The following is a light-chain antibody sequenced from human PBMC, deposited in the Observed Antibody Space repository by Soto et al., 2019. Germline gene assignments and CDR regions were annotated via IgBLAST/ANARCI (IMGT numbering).Light chain of an antibody. CDR2: DAS. CDR1: ESIGNY. J-gene: IGKJ4*01. CDR3: QWRSDWPPRLT. Sequence: EVVLTQSPATLSLSPGERATLSCRASESIGNYLAWYQQKLGQAPKLLIYDASHRAIGIPGRFSGDGSGTDFTLTISSLEHEDFAVYYCQWRSDWPPRLTFAGGTKVEIK. V-gene: IGKV3-11*01.